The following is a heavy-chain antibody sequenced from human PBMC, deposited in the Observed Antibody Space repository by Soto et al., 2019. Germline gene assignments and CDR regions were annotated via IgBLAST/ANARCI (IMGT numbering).Heavy chain of an antibody. CDR3: PRVGYSSGGRYAFDI. Sequence: SETLSLTCAVSGYSISSGYYWGWIRQPPGKGLEWIGSIYHSGSTYYNPSLKSRVTISVDTSKNQFSLKLSSVTAADTAVYYCPRVGYSSGGRYAFDIWGQGTMVTVSS. D-gene: IGHD6-19*01. CDR2: IYHSGST. J-gene: IGHJ3*02. CDR1: GYSISSGYY. V-gene: IGHV4-38-2*01.